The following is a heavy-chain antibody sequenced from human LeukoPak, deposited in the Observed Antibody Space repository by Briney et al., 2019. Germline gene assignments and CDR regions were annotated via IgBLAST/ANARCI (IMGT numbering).Heavy chain of an antibody. J-gene: IGHJ4*02. Sequence: GGSPRLSCAASGFMLSSYWMSWVRQAPGKGLEWVANIKQDGSEKYYVDSVKGRFTISRDNAKNSLFLQMNRLRAEDTAVYFCAREGSQSASGTYPGNDWGQGTLVTVSS. CDR3: AREGSQSASGTYPGND. D-gene: IGHD1-26*01. V-gene: IGHV3-7*01. CDR2: IKQDGSEK. CDR1: GFMLSSYW.